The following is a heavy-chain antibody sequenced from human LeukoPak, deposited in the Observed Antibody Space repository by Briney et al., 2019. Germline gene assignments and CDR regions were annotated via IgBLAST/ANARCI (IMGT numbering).Heavy chain of an antibody. CDR3: ARDAVHSGTGNTFDI. Sequence: GGSLRLSCAASGFTVSSKHMTWVRQAPGKGLEWVANIKQDGSEKYYVDSVKGRFTISRDNAKNSLFLQMNSLRAEDTAVYYCARDAVHSGTGNTFDIWGQGTVVTVSS. V-gene: IGHV3-7*01. J-gene: IGHJ3*02. CDR1: GFTVSSKH. D-gene: IGHD6-13*01. CDR2: IKQDGSEK.